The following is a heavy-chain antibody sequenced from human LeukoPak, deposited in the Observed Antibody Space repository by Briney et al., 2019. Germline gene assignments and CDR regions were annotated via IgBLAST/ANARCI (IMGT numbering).Heavy chain of an antibody. V-gene: IGHV3-73*01. Sequence: PGGSLRLSCAASGFTISGSAIHWVRQASGKGLEWLGRVRSKTFNYATAYSASLKGKFTISREDSETTAYLQMNSLQIEDTAVYYCARQPRDGYRIGDTLDIWGQGTMVTVSS. CDR3: ARQPRDGYRIGDTLDI. J-gene: IGHJ3*02. CDR2: VRSKTFNYAT. D-gene: IGHD5-24*01. CDR1: GFTISGSA.